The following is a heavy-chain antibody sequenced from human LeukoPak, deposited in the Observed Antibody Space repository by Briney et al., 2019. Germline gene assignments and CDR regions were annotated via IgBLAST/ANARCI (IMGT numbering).Heavy chain of an antibody. J-gene: IGHJ4*02. V-gene: IGHV3-53*01. D-gene: IGHD3-16*01. CDR3: ARGVLGGAIDY. CDR2: IYDDGNT. Sequence: GGSLRLSCAASGFSVSSNYMTWVRQAPGKGLDWVSVIYDDGNTYYADSVRGRFTISRDNSKNTLYLQMNSLRAEDTAVYYCARGVLGGAIDYWGRGTLVTVSS. CDR1: GFSVSSNY.